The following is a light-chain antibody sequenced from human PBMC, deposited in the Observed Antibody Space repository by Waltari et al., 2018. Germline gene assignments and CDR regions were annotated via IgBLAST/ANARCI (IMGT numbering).Light chain of an antibody. CDR1: QSVSSSY. J-gene: IGKJ1*01. V-gene: IGKV3-20*01. Sequence: EIVLTQSPGTLSLSPGERATLSCRASQSVSSSYLAWYQQKPCQAPRLLIYGASSRATGIPDRFSGSGSGKDFTLTISRLEPEDFAVYYCQQYGSSPWTFGQGTKVEIK. CDR3: QQYGSSPWT. CDR2: GAS.